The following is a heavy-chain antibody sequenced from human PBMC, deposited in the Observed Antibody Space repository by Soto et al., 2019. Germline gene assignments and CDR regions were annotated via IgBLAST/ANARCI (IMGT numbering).Heavy chain of an antibody. CDR2: IIPIFGTA. Sequence: SVKVSCKASGGTFSSYAISWVRQAPGQGLEWMGGIIPIFGTANYAQKFQGRVTITADKSTSTAYMELSSLRSEDTAVYYCAREXHPLHLGTIFGPYGMDVWGQGTTVTVSS. CDR1: GGTFSSYA. D-gene: IGHD3-3*01. J-gene: IGHJ6*01. CDR3: AREXHPLHLGTIFGPYGMDV. V-gene: IGHV1-69*06.